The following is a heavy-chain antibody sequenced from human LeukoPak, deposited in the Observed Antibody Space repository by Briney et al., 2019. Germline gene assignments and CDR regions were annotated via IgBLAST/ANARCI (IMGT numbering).Heavy chain of an antibody. Sequence: GGSLRLSCAASGFTFSSYEMNWVRQAPGEGLEWVSYISSSGSTIYYADSVKGRFTISRDNAKNSLYLQMNSLRAEDTAVYYCARWRYSSGWYGAFDIWGQGTMVTVSS. D-gene: IGHD6-19*01. CDR3: ARWRYSSGWYGAFDI. J-gene: IGHJ3*02. CDR1: GFTFSSYE. V-gene: IGHV3-48*03. CDR2: ISSSGSTI.